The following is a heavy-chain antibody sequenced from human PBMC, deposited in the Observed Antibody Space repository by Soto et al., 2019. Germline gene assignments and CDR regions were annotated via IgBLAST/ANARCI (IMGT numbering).Heavy chain of an antibody. J-gene: IGHJ4*02. Sequence: TLSLPCTVSGGSISSDYWSWIRQPPGKGLEWIGYTYYSGSTNYNPSLKSRVTISADTSKNQFSLKLSSVTAADTAVYYCARIGYYDSSGYYLGPFDYWGQGTLVTVSS. CDR1: GGSISSDY. CDR2: TYYSGST. V-gene: IGHV4-59*01. CDR3: ARIGYYDSSGYYLGPFDY. D-gene: IGHD3-22*01.